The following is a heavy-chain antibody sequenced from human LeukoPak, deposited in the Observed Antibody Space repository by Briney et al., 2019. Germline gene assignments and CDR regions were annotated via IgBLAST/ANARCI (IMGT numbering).Heavy chain of an antibody. CDR2: IKRKTDGWTT. V-gene: IGHV3-15*01. J-gene: IGHJ4*02. CDR3: TTDFKYYYDSSGSDY. CDR1: GFTFSNAW. Sequence: GGSLRLSCAASGFTFSNAWMSWVRQAPGKGLEWGGRIKRKTDGWTTDYAAPVKGRFTISRDDSKNTLYLQMNSLKTEDTAVYYCTTDFKYYYDSSGSDYWGQGTLVTVSS. D-gene: IGHD3-22*01.